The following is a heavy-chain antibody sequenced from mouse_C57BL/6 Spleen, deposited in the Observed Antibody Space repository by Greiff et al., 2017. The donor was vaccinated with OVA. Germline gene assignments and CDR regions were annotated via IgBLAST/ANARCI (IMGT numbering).Heavy chain of an antibody. CDR1: GFTFSSYT. J-gene: IGHJ1*03. Sequence: EVMLVESGGGLVKPGGSLKLSCAASGFTFSSYTMSWVRQTPEKRLEWVATISGGSGNTYYPDSVKGRFTISRDNAKNTLYLQMSSLRSEDTALYYCARQRSSHWYFDVWGTGTTVTVSS. CDR2: ISGGSGNT. CDR3: ARQRSSHWYFDV. V-gene: IGHV5-9*01. D-gene: IGHD1-1*01.